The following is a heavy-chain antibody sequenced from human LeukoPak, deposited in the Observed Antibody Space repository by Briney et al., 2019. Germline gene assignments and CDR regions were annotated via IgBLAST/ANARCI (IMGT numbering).Heavy chain of an antibody. CDR2: ITSSGGST. D-gene: IGHD6-19*01. J-gene: IGHJ4*02. V-gene: IGHV3-23*01. CDR1: GFTFSTYA. Sequence: GGSLRLSCAASGFTFSTYAMSRVRQAPGKGLEWVSGITSSGGSTYYADSVKGRFTISRDNSKNTLYLQMTSLRAEDTAVYYCAKTPGIAVAGPDYWGQGTLVTVSS. CDR3: AKTPGIAVAGPDY.